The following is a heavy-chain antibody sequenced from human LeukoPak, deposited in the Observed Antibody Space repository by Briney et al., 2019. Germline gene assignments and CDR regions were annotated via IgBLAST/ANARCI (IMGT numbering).Heavy chain of an antibody. Sequence: ASVKVSCKASGYTFTSYGISWVRQAPGQGLEWMGWISAYNSNTNYAQKLQGRVTMTTDTSTSTAYMELRSLRSDDTAVYYCAREDRIIAAGIEIDYWGQGTLVTVPS. CDR3: AREDRIIAAGIEIDY. CDR1: GYTFTSYG. V-gene: IGHV1-18*01. J-gene: IGHJ4*02. D-gene: IGHD6-13*01. CDR2: ISAYNSNT.